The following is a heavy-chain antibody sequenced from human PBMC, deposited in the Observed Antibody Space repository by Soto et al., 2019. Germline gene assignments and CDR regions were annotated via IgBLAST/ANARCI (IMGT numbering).Heavy chain of an antibody. Sequence: ASVKVSCKASGYTFTSYYMHWVRQAPGQGLEWMGIINPSGGSTSYAQKFQGRVTMTRDTSTSTVYMELSSLRSEDTAVYYCARALGYYDSSGYYGVFDYWGQGTLVTVSS. J-gene: IGHJ4*02. CDR3: ARALGYYDSSGYYGVFDY. D-gene: IGHD3-22*01. CDR2: INPSGGST. V-gene: IGHV1-46*01. CDR1: GYTFTSYY.